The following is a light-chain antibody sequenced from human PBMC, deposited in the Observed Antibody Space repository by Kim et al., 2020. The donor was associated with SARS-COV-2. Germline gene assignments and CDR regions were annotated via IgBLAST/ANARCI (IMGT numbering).Light chain of an antibody. Sequence: EIVLTQSPGTLSLSPGERATLSCRASQSVSSSYLTWYQQKPGQAPRLLIYGASSRATGIPDRFSGSGSGTDFTLTISRLEPEDFAVYYCQQYSSSYTFGQGTKLEI. J-gene: IGKJ2*01. CDR1: QSVSSSY. CDR3: QQYSSSYT. V-gene: IGKV3-20*01. CDR2: GAS.